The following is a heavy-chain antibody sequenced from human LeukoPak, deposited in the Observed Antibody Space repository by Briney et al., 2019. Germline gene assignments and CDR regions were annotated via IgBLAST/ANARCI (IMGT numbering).Heavy chain of an antibody. J-gene: IGHJ5*02. CDR3: ARDRGYCSSTSCYSDWFDP. D-gene: IGHD2-2*01. Sequence: ASVKVSCKASGYTFTGYYMHWVRQAPGQGLEWMGWINPNSGGTNYAQKFQGRVTMTRDTSISTAYMELSRLRSDDTAVYYCARDRGYCSSTSCYSDWFDPWGQGTLVTI. V-gene: IGHV1-2*02. CDR2: INPNSGGT. CDR1: GYTFTGYY.